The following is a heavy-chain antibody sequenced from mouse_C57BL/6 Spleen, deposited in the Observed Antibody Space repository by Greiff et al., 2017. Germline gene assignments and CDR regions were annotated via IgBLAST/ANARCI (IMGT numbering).Heavy chain of an antibody. J-gene: IGHJ4*01. D-gene: IGHD2-10*01. CDR1: GYTFTSYW. V-gene: IGHV1-52*01. CDR2: IDPSDSET. CDR3: ASSLLAYSMDY. Sequence: QVQLQQPGAELVRPGSSVKLSCKASGYTFTSYWMHWVKQRPIQGLEWIGNIDPSDSETHYNQKFKDKATLTVDKSSSTAFMQLSSLTSECSAVYYCASSLLAYSMDYWGQGTSVTVSS.